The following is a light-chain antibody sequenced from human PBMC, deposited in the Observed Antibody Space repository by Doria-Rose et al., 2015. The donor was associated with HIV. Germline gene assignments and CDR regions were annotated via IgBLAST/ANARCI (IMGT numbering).Light chain of an antibody. Sequence: DIRVTQSPSTLSASVGDRVSITCRASQTISGWLARYQQEPGKAPKLLIYKASTLENGVPSRFSGSGSGTEFTLTISSLQPDDFATYYCQQYNSYSPSTFGQGTKVEIK. V-gene: IGKV1-5*03. J-gene: IGKJ1*01. CDR2: KAS. CDR1: QTISGW. CDR3: QQYNSYSPST.